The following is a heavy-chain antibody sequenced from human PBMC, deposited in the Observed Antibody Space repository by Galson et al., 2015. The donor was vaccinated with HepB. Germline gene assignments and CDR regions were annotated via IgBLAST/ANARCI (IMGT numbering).Heavy chain of an antibody. D-gene: IGHD1-26*01. CDR3: ARGRWEQLLGSDY. J-gene: IGHJ4*02. CDR2: ISENGNTI. V-gene: IGHV3-11*01. Sequence: SLRLSCAASGFTFSNYCMSWVRQAPGKGLEWVSYISENGNTIYYADSVKGRFTISSDNAKNSLYLQMNSLRAEDTAVYYCARGRWEQLLGSDYWGQGTLVTVSS. CDR1: GFTFSNYC.